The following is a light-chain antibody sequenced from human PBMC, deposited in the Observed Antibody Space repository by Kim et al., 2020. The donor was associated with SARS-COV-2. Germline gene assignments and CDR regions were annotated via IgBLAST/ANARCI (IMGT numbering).Light chain of an antibody. J-gene: IGKJ4*01. CDR1: QSVSSN. V-gene: IGKV3-15*01. Sequence: PATLSVSPGERATLSCRASQSVSSNLAWYQQKPGQAPRLLIYGASTRATGIPARFSGSGSGTEFTLTISSLQSEDFAVYYCQQNNFGGGTKVDIK. CDR3: QQNN. CDR2: GAS.